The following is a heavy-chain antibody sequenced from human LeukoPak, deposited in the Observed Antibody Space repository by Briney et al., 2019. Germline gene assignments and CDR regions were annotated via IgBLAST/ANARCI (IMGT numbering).Heavy chain of an antibody. J-gene: IGHJ6*03. CDR2: IIPIFGTA. D-gene: IGHD2-2*01. CDR1: GDTFSSYA. CDR3: ARGESVVPAAKGYYYMDV. Sequence: GASVKVSCKASGDTFSSYAISWVRQAPGQGLEWMGGIIPIFGTANYAQKFQGRVTITADESTSTAYMELSSLRSEDTAVYYCARGESVVPAAKGYYYMDVWGKGTTVTVSS. V-gene: IGHV1-69*13.